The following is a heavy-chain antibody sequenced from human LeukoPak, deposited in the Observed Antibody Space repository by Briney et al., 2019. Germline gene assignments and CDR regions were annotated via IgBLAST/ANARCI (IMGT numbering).Heavy chain of an antibody. Sequence: SETLSLTCAVYGGSFSGYYWSWIRQPPGKGLEWIGEINHSGSTNYNPSLKSRVTISVDTSKNQFSLKLSSVTAADTAVYHCARAGYSSSWYFDYWGQGTLVTVSS. CDR3: ARAGYSSSWYFDY. CDR1: GGSFSGYY. J-gene: IGHJ4*02. V-gene: IGHV4-34*01. D-gene: IGHD6-13*01. CDR2: INHSGST.